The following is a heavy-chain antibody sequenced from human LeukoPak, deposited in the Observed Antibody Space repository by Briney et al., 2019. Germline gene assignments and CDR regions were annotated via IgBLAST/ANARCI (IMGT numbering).Heavy chain of an antibody. J-gene: IGHJ6*03. CDR2: ISSSSSTI. V-gene: IGHV3-48*04. Sequence: GGSLRLSCAASGFTFSSYSMNWVRQAPGKGLEWVSYISSSSSTIYYADSVKGRFTISRDNVKNSLYLQMNSLRAEDTAVYYCARVEYDFWSGWPAAGVGGYYYMDVWGKGTTVTVSS. CDR1: GFTFSSYS. D-gene: IGHD3-3*01. CDR3: ARVEYDFWSGWPAAGVGGYYYMDV.